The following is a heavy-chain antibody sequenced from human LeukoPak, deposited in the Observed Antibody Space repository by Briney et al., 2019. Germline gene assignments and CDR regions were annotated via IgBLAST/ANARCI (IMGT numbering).Heavy chain of an antibody. Sequence: AGGSLRLSCAASGFTFSSYWIHWVRQAPGKGLVWVSYINNDGSSTVYADSVKGRFTTSRDNAKNTLYLQMNSLRVEDTAVYYCARDRRDYGGPFDYWGQGTLVTVSS. CDR1: GFTFSSYW. D-gene: IGHD4-23*01. CDR3: ARDRRDYGGPFDY. CDR2: INNDGSST. J-gene: IGHJ4*02. V-gene: IGHV3-74*01.